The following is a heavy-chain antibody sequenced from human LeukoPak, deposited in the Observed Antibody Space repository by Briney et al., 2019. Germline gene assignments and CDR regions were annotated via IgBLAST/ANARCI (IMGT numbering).Heavy chain of an antibody. V-gene: IGHV3-23*01. J-gene: IGHJ4*02. D-gene: IGHD6-19*01. CDR1: GFIFSSYA. CDR3: AKVVLGGWYFDY. Sequence: PLGSLRPSCAVSGFIFSSYAMSWVRQAPREGLEWGSAISGSVGSTSYADSVKGRFTIPRDNSKNPLYLKMHSLRAEDTAVYYFAKVVLGGWYFDYWGQGTMVTVSS. CDR2: ISGSVGST.